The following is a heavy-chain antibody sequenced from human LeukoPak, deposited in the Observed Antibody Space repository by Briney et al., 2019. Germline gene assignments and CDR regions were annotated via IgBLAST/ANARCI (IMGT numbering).Heavy chain of an antibody. Sequence: SETLSLTCAVYGGSFSGYYWSWIRQPPGKGLEWIGEINHSGSTNYNPSLKSRVTISVDTSKNQFSLKLSSVTAAATAVYYCAGPWIQLWLRRSYFDYWGQGTLVTVSS. CDR1: GGSFSGYY. CDR2: INHSGST. D-gene: IGHD5-18*01. J-gene: IGHJ4*02. CDR3: AGPWIQLWLRRSYFDY. V-gene: IGHV4-34*01.